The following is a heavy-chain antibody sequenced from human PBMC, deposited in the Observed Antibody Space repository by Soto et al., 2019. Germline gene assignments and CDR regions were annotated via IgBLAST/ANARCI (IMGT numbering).Heavy chain of an antibody. V-gene: IGHV3-9*01. CDR1: GFTFDDYA. D-gene: IGHD6-13*01. J-gene: IGHJ1*01. CDR2: INWNSGSI. CDR3: VKDESINWYSGHFRH. Sequence: GGSLRLSCAASGFTFDDYAMHWVRQVPGKGLEWVSGINWNSGSIGYGDSVKGRFAISRDNAKNSLHLQMSSLSAEDTAFYYCVKDESINWYSGHFRHWGQGTLVTVSS.